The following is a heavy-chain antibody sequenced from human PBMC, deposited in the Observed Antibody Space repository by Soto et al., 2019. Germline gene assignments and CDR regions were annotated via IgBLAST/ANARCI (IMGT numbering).Heavy chain of an antibody. CDR3: ASEWRTAGTTGWFDP. Sequence: QEQVVESGGGVVQPGRSLRLSCAASGFTFSTHAMHWVRQAPGRGLEWVAIISYDGTTKDYADSVKGRFTISRDNSKNAVYLQMNSRRAEDTALYYCASEWRTAGTTGWFDPWGQGTLVTVSS. CDR1: GFTFSTHA. CDR2: ISYDGTTK. D-gene: IGHD6-13*01. V-gene: IGHV3-30-3*01. J-gene: IGHJ5*02.